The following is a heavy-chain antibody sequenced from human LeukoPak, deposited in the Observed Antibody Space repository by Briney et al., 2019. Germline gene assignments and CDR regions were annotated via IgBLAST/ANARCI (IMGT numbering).Heavy chain of an antibody. J-gene: IGHJ6*03. CDR1: GFTFSSYS. Sequence: GGSLRLSCAASGFTFSSYSMNWVRQPPGKGLDWVSSISSSSSYKYYADSVRGRFTISRDNAKNSLYLQMNSLRAEDTAVYYCARVMGGYSSSWPHYYYYYMDVWGKGTTVTVSS. CDR3: ARVMGGYSSSWPHYYYYYMDV. D-gene: IGHD6-13*01. CDR2: ISSSSSYK. V-gene: IGHV3-21*01.